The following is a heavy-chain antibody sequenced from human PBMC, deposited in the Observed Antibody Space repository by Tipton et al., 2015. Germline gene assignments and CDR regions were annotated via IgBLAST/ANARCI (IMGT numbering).Heavy chain of an antibody. CDR2: IYHTGLT. CDR3: AALGMSTTISDY. V-gene: IGHV4-59*03. Sequence: TLSLTCTVSGVSISSYYWNWIRQSPGKGLEWIGEIYHTGLTNYNPSLKSRVTISIDKSRNQFSLKLSSVTAADTAVYYCAALGMSTTISDYWGQGTLVTVSS. CDR1: GVSISSYY. D-gene: IGHD1-1*01. J-gene: IGHJ4*02.